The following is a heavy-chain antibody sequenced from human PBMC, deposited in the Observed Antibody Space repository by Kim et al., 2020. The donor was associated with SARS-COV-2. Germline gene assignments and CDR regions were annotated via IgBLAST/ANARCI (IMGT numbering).Heavy chain of an antibody. CDR1: GGSISSCY. CDR3: SSGHYASVPFVDY. J-gene: IGHJ4*01. V-gene: IGHV4-4*07. D-gene: IGHD4-17*01. CDR2: GYTSGST. Sequence: SETLSLTCTVSGGSISSCYWNWIRQPAGKGLELIAHGYTSGSTSYNPSLKIQVIMSVYTSKNQDSLRLSSVTAADTAVDDCSSGHYASVPFVDY.